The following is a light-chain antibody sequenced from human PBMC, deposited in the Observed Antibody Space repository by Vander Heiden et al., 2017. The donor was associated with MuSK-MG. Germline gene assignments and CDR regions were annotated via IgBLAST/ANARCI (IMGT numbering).Light chain of an antibody. CDR2: MNN. CDR3: AAWDDSLSGWV. CDR1: SSNIGSNY. J-gene: IGLJ3*02. Sequence: QSVLTQPPSASGPPGQRVTISCSGSSSNIGSNYVYWYQPLPVTSPNLLLYMNNTRPSGVPDRFSGAKSGTSASLAITGLRAEDEADYYCAAWDDSLSGWVFGGGTKLTVL. V-gene: IGLV1-47*01.